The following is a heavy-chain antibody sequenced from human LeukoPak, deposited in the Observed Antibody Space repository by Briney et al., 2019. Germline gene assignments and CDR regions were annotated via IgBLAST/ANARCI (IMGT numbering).Heavy chain of an antibody. Sequence: SETLSLTCAVYGGSFSGYYWSWIRQPPGKGLEWIGEINHSGSTNYNPSLKSRVTISVDTSKNQFSLKLSSVTAADTAVYYCGSGVLRYFDWLFQANWFDPWGQGTLVTVSS. CDR2: INHSGST. J-gene: IGHJ5*02. CDR3: GSGVLRYFDWLFQANWFDP. CDR1: GGSFSGYY. D-gene: IGHD3-9*01. V-gene: IGHV4-34*01.